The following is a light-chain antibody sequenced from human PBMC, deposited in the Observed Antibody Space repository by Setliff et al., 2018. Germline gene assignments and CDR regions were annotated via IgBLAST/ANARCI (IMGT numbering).Light chain of an antibody. V-gene: IGLV2-14*02. Sequence: QSALTQPASVSGSPGQSITISCTGTSSDVGRYSLISWYQQRPGKAPKLIIYDVSNRPSGVSNRFSGSKSGNTASLTISGLQAEDEADYYCSSYTSSSTLVFGTGTKGTV. CDR1: SSDVGRYSL. J-gene: IGLJ1*01. CDR3: SSYTSSSTLV. CDR2: DVS.